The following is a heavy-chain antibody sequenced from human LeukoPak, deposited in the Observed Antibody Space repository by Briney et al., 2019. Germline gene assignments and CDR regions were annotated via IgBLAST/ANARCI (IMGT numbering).Heavy chain of an antibody. CDR1: GFTFSSYA. D-gene: IGHD2-21*02. Sequence: PGGSLRLSCAASGFTFSSYAMTWLRQAPGKGLEWVSAISGSGGSTYYADSVKGRFTISRDNSKNTLYLQMNSLRAEDTAVYYCAKDAVSGGGDFHPPFDYWGQGTLVTVSS. V-gene: IGHV3-23*01. CDR3: AKDAVSGGGDFHPPFDY. J-gene: IGHJ4*02. CDR2: ISGSGGST.